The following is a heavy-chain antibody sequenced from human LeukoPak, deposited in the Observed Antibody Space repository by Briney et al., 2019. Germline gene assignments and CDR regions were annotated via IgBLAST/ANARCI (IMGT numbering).Heavy chain of an antibody. CDR1: GFTFRTYD. Sequence: PGGSLRLSCVVSGFTFRTYDMNWVRQAPGKGLEWVSYVSSSGSTIYYTDSVKDRFTVSRDSANNSLYLDMNSLRAEDTAVYYCARGPFVLIAAAANDAFDIWGQGTMVTVSS. CDR2: VSSSGSTI. V-gene: IGHV3-48*03. J-gene: IGHJ3*02. CDR3: ARGPFVLIAAAANDAFDI. D-gene: IGHD6-13*01.